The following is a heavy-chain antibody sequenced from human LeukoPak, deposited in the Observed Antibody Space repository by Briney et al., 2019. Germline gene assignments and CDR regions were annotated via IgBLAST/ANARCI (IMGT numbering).Heavy chain of an antibody. CDR2: IYHSGST. D-gene: IGHD6-19*01. CDR1: GYSISSGYY. V-gene: IGHV4-38-2*02. CDR3: ASLPSGWIDY. J-gene: IGHJ4*02. Sequence: PSETLSLTCTVSGYSISSGYYWGWIRQPPGKGLEWIGSIYHSGSTYYNPSLKSRVTISVDTSKNQFSLKLSSVTAADTAVYYCASLPSGWIDYWGQGTLVTVSS.